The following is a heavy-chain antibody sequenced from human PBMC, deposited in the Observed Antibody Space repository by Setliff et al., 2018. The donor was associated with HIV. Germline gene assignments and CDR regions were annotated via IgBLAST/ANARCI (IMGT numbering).Heavy chain of an antibody. CDR2: INHSGST. J-gene: IGHJ6*02. CDR1: GGSMSNSAYY. CDR3: ARVVWMAAAGTIDYYYYGMDI. D-gene: IGHD6-13*01. V-gene: IGHV4-39*07. Sequence: PSETLSLTCTVSGGSMSNSAYYWGWIRQPPGKGLEWIGEINHSGSTNYNPSLESRVTISVDTSKNQFSLRLSSVTAADTAVYYCARVVWMAAAGTIDYYYYGMDIWGQGTTVTVSS.